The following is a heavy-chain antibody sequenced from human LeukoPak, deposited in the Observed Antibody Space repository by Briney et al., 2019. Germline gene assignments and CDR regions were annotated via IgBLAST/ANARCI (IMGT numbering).Heavy chain of an antibody. CDR3: ASEGGEQPGRAFDI. CDR1: GFTFTNAW. J-gene: IGHJ3*02. Sequence: GSLRLSCAASGFTFTNAWMSWVRQAPGKGLEWVSGINWNGGSTGYADSVKGRFSISRDNAKNSLNLQMISLSAEGTALYDCASEGGEQPGRAFDIWGQGTMVTVSS. CDR2: INWNGGST. V-gene: IGHV3-20*01. D-gene: IGHD3-16*01.